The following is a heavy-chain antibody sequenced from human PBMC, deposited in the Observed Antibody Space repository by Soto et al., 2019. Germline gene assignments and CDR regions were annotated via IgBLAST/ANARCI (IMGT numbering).Heavy chain of an antibody. CDR2: IWYDGSNK. Sequence: QVQLVESGGGVVQPGRSLRLSCAASGFIFSSYGMHWVRQAPGKGLQWVAVIWYDGSNKYYADSVKGRFTISRDNSKSTVFLQMNSLRAEDTAVYYCARGLVGFFHIDYWGQGSLVTVSS. CDR3: ARGLVGFFHIDY. D-gene: IGHD2-8*02. J-gene: IGHJ4*02. CDR1: GFIFSSYG. V-gene: IGHV3-33*01.